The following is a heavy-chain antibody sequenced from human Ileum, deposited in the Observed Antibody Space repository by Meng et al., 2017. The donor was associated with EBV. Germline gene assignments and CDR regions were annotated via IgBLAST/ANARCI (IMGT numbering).Heavy chain of an antibody. V-gene: IGHV1-18*01. CDR1: GYTFTNYG. D-gene: IGHD1-26*01. Sequence: GQLGRSGGEVKKPGASVKVSCKASGYTFTNYGITWVRQAPGQGLEWMGWISAYNGNTNYAQTLQGRVTMTTDTSTSTAYMELGSLRSDDTAVYYCARVEVGITSGDYWGQGTLVTVSS. CDR3: ARVEVGITSGDY. J-gene: IGHJ4*02. CDR2: ISAYNGNT.